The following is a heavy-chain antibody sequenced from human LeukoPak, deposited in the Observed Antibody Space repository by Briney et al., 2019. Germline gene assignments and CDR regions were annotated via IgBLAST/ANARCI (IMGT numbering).Heavy chain of an antibody. CDR2: IESKTDGGTT. Sequence: PGGSLRLSCAASGFTFSNAWMSWVRQAPGKGLEWVGRIESKTDGGTTDFAAPVKGRFIISRDDSKNTLYLQMNSLKTEDTAVYYCVTDTAVDGDDYWGRGTLVTVSS. J-gene: IGHJ4*02. CDR3: VTDTAVDGDDY. CDR1: GFTFSNAW. V-gene: IGHV3-15*04. D-gene: IGHD6-19*01.